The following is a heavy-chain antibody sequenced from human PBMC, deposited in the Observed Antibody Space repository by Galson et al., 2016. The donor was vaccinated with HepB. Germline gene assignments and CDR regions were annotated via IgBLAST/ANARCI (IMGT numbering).Heavy chain of an antibody. CDR3: ASRCGGDY. V-gene: IGHV4-59*01. CDR1: GASISSYY. Sequence: LSLTCTFSGASISSYYWTWIRQPPGMGPEWIGYIYYPGSTNYNPSLKSRVTISVDTSKNQFSLKLISVTAADTAVYYCASRCGGDYWGQGTLVTVSS. CDR2: IYYPGST. D-gene: IGHD3-10*01. J-gene: IGHJ4*02.